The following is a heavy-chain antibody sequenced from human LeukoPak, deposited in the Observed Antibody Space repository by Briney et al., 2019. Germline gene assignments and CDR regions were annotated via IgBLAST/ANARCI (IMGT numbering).Heavy chain of an antibody. Sequence: SETLSLTCTVSGGSISSGGYYWSWIRQPPGKGLEWIGYIYHSGSTYYNPSLKSRVTISVDRSKNQFSLQLNSVTPEDTAVYYCASGLPFPWSPFRNWGQGTLVTVSS. CDR2: IYHSGST. V-gene: IGHV4-30-2*01. CDR1: GGSISSGGYY. CDR3: ASGLPFPWSPFRN. J-gene: IGHJ4*02. D-gene: IGHD2-15*01.